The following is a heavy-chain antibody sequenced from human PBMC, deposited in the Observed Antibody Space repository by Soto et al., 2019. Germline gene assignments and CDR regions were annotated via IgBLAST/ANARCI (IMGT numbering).Heavy chain of an antibody. CDR3: TKDPEMYYYDYIDY. D-gene: IGHD3-10*01. J-gene: IGHJ4*02. V-gene: IGHV3-23*01. CDR2: ISGSGGST. Sequence: EVQLLESGGGLVQPGGSLRLSCAGYGFTFSRYAMSWVRQAPGKGLEWVSVISGSGGSTYYADCVKGRFTISRDNSKITQYLQMNRLRAEDTVVYDCTKDPEMYYYDYIDYWGQGTLVTVSS. CDR1: GFTFSRYA.